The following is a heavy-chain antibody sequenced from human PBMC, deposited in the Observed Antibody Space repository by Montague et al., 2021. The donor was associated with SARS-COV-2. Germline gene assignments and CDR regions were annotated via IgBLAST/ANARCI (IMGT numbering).Heavy chain of an antibody. J-gene: IGHJ6*03. CDR2: IHHGGST. CDR3: ARLGDGVVPSPILGVGPYYSYYYMDV. V-gene: IGHV4-34*01. Sequence: ETLSLTCAVHGGSFSTYSWNWIRQPPGKGLEWIGEIHHGGSTNYNPFLKSRVTISADTSKNQFSLKLTSVAAADTAVYCCARLGDGVVPSPILGVGPYYSYYYMDVWGKGTTVTVSS. D-gene: IGHD3-10*01. CDR1: GGSFSTYS.